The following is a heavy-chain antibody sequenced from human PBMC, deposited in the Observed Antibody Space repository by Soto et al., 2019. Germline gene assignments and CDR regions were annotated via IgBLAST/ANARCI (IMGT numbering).Heavy chain of an antibody. CDR3: ARVEYVDCSSTSCYGAFDI. CDR2: IYYSGGT. V-gene: IGHV4-59*01. Sequence: PPETLSLTCTVSGRSISSYYWSWVRHPPGKGLEWIGYIYYSGGTNYNPSLKSRVTISVDTSKNQFSLKLSSVTAADTAVYYCARVEYVDCSSTSCYGAFDIWGQGTMVTVSS. J-gene: IGHJ3*02. D-gene: IGHD2-2*01. CDR1: GRSISSYY.